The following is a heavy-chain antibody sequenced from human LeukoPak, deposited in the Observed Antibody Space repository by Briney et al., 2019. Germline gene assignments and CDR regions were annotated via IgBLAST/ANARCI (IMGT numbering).Heavy chain of an antibody. CDR3: AELGITVIGGV. V-gene: IGHV3-48*03. CDR1: GFTFSSYA. D-gene: IGHD3-10*02. CDR2: ISSSGSTI. J-gene: IGHJ6*04. Sequence: GGSLRLSCAASGFTFSSYAMHWVRQAPGKGLEWVSYISSSGSTIYYADSVKGRFTISRDNAKNSLYLQMNSLRAEDTAVYYCAELGITVIGGVWGKGTTATISS.